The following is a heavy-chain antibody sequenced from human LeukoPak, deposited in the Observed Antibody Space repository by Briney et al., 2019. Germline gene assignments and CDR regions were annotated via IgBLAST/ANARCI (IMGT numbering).Heavy chain of an antibody. Sequence: SETLSLTCAVYGGSFSGYYWSWIRQPPGKGLEWIGEINHSGSTNYNPSLKSRVTISVDTSKNQFSLKLSSVTAADTAVYYCARGRQLYCTYGMDVWGQGTTVTVSS. D-gene: IGHD1-1*01. V-gene: IGHV4-34*01. CDR3: ARGRQLYCTYGMDV. CDR2: INHSGST. CDR1: GGSFSGYY. J-gene: IGHJ6*02.